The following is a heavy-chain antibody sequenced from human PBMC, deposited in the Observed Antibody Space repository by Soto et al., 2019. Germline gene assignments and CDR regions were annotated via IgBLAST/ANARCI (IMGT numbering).Heavy chain of an antibody. Sequence: EVQVLESGGGLVQPGGSLRLSCAASGFTFNNCAMSWVRQAPGKGLEWVSSISGRVFDTYYADSVKGRITISRDNSKNTRYLKMQSLRADDTAVYFCAKSRPRATIVGGVINGFDHWRQGTLGTVSS. CDR1: GFTFNNCA. J-gene: IGHJ5*02. V-gene: IGHV3-23*01. CDR3: AKSRPRATIVGGVINGFDH. CDR2: ISGRVFDT. D-gene: IGHD3-3*01.